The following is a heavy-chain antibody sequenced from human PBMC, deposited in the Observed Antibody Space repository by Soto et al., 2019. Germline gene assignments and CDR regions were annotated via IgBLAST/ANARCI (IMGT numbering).Heavy chain of an antibody. CDR1: GYTFTTYG. Sequence: QVQLVQSGAEVKQPAASVKVSCKASGYTFTTYGISWVRQTPGQGREWMGWISAYNGNTHYAQKLQGRVTMTTEASTRTAYMELRSLRSDDTAVYYCARGSRVWGEPHPYAFDIWGQGTMVTVSS. CDR2: ISAYNGNT. D-gene: IGHD6-13*01. CDR3: ARGSRVWGEPHPYAFDI. V-gene: IGHV1-18*04. J-gene: IGHJ3*02.